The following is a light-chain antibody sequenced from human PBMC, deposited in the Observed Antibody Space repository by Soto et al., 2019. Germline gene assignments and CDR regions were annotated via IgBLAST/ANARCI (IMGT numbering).Light chain of an antibody. V-gene: IGKV3-20*01. J-gene: IGKJ1*01. CDR2: GAS. CDR1: QSVTNSF. Sequence: IVLAQSPGTLSLSPGERATLSCRASQSVTNSFLAWYHQKPGQAPRLLIYGASRRATGIPDRFTGSGSGTDFTLTISRLEPEDFAVYYCQQYVSSPWAFGQGTKV. CDR3: QQYVSSPWA.